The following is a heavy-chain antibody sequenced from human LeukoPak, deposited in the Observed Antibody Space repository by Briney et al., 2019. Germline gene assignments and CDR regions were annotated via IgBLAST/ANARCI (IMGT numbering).Heavy chain of an antibody. V-gene: IGHV3-13*05. CDR1: GFTFSSYD. D-gene: IGHD2-21*02. Sequence: GGSLRLPCAASGFTFSSYDMHWVRQATGKGLEWVSAIGTAGDPYYPGSVKGRFTISRDNSKNTLYLQMNSLRAEDTAVYYCAKEGAYCGRDCYGVFDYWGQGTLVTVSS. CDR3: AKEGAYCGRDCYGVFDY. CDR2: IGTAGDP. J-gene: IGHJ4*02.